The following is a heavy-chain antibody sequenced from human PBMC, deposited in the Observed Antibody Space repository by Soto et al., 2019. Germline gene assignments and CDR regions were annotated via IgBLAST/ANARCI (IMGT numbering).Heavy chain of an antibody. CDR3: AGTYSSGRNLRRAFDP. CDR1: GFTVSSNY. D-gene: IGHD6-19*01. J-gene: IGHJ5*02. V-gene: IGHV3-66*01. CDR2: IYSGGST. Sequence: GGSLRLSCAASGFTVSSNYMSWVRQAPGKGLEWVSVIYSGGSTYYADSVKGRFTISRDNSKNTLYLQMNSLRAEDTAVYYCAGTYSSGRNLRRAFDPWGQGTLVTVSS.